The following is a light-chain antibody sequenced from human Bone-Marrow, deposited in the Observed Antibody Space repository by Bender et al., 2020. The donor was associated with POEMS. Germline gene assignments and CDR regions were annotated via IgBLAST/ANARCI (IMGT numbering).Light chain of an antibody. CDR2: SSH. CDR3: EVWVDSLNGWV. Sequence: QSVLTQPPSASGTPGQRVTIPCSGGSSNSGAHAVNWYQHLPGTAPNLLIYSSHRRPSEVPDQFYGSRYGTSASLANSGLKSEDEADYYCEVWVDSLNGWVFGGGTRLTL. CDR1: SSNSGAHA. V-gene: IGLV1-44*01. J-gene: IGLJ3*02.